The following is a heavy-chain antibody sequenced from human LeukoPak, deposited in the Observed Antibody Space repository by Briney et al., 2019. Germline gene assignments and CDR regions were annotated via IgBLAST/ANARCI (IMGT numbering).Heavy chain of an antibody. CDR2: IWYDGSNK. V-gene: IGHV3-33*01. Sequence: PGGSLRLSCAASGFTFSSYSMHWVRQAPGKGLEWVAVIWYDGSNKCYADSVKGRFTVSRDNSKNTLYLQMNSLRAEDTAVYYCARDGRRQWLPLDYWGQGTLVTVSS. CDR1: GFTFSSYS. D-gene: IGHD3-22*01. J-gene: IGHJ4*02. CDR3: ARDGRRQWLPLDY.